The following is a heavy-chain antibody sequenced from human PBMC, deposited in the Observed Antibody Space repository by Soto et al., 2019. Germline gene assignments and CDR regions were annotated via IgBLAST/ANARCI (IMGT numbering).Heavy chain of an antibody. J-gene: IGHJ5*02. Sequence: QVQLVESGGGLVKPGGSLRLSCAASGFTFSDYYMSRIRQAPGKGLEWVSYISSSGSTIYYADSVKGRFTISRDNAKNSLYLQMNSLRAEDTAVYYCARDPRAISGEQLAGRWFDPWGQGTLVTVSS. CDR2: ISSSGSTI. CDR1: GFTFSDYY. V-gene: IGHV3-11*01. D-gene: IGHD6-6*01. CDR3: ARDPRAISGEQLAGRWFDP.